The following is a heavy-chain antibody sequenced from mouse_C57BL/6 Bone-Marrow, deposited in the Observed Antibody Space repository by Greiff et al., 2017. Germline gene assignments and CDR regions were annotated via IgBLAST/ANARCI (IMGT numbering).Heavy chain of an antibody. CDR1: GYTFTSYW. J-gene: IGHJ2*01. Sequence: VQLQQPGAELVKPGASVKLSCKASGYTFTSYWMHWVKQRPGRGLEWIGRIDPNSGGTKYNEKFKSKATLTVDKPSSTAYMQRSSLTSEDSAVYYCARLSTMITTDFDYWGQGTTLTVSS. D-gene: IGHD2-4*01. V-gene: IGHV1-72*01. CDR2: IDPNSGGT. CDR3: ARLSTMITTDFDY.